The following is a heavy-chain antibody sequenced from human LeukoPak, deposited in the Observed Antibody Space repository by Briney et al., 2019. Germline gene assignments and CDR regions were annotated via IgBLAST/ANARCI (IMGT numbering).Heavy chain of an antibody. J-gene: IGHJ4*02. Sequence: PGGSLRLSCAASRFTFSSYAMHWVRQAPGKGLEWVAVISYDGSNKYYADSVKGRFTISRDNSKNTLYLQMNSLRAEDTAVYYCARDRSPGAGPFDYWGQGTLVTVSS. CDR2: ISYDGSNK. V-gene: IGHV3-30*04. CDR1: RFTFSSYA. CDR3: ARDRSPGAGPFDY. D-gene: IGHD4/OR15-4a*01.